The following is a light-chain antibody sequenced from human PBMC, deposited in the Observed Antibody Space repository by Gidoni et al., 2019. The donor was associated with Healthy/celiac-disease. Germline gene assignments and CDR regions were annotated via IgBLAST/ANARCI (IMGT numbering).Light chain of an antibody. CDR3: QVWDSSSDHPVV. Sequence: SYVLTQPPSVSVAPGQTARITWGGNNIGSKSVHWYQQKPGQAPVLVVYDASDRPSGIPERFSGSNSGNTATLTISRVEAGDEADYYCQVWDSSSDHPVVFGGGTKLTVL. J-gene: IGLJ2*01. CDR1: NIGSKS. V-gene: IGLV3-21*02. CDR2: DAS.